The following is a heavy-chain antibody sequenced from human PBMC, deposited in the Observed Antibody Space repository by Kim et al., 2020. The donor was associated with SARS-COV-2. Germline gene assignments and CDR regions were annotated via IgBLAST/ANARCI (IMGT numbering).Heavy chain of an antibody. D-gene: IGHD1-26*01. CDR2: IKEVGTDQ. CDR1: GFTFSSHW. V-gene: IGHV3-7*01. CDR3: AGAATLDH. J-gene: IGHJ4*02. Sequence: GGSLRLSCAASGFTFSSHWMTWVRQAPGKGLEWVSNIKEVGTDQYYVDSVRGRFTISRDNAKNSLYLQMSSLRAEDTAVYFCAGAATLDHWGQGTLVTVSS.